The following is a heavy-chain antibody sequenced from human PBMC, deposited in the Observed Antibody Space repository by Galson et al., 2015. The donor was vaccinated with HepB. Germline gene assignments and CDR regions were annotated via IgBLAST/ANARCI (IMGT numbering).Heavy chain of an antibody. Sequence: SLRLSCAASGFTFTTYAMGWVRQAPGKGLEWASSISGSAATTYHADPVKGRFTISRDNFKDTLYLQMNSLRVEDTAVYYCAKELEPSFYNGRRGNYYDYWGQGVLVTVSS. J-gene: IGHJ4*02. CDR2: ISGSAATT. V-gene: IGHV3-23*01. CDR3: AKELEPSFYNGRRGNYYDY. CDR1: GFTFTTYA. D-gene: IGHD3-10*01.